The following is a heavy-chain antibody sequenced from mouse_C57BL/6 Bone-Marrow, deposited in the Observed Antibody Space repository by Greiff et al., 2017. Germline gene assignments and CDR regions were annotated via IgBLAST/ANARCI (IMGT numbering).Heavy chain of an antibody. CDR1: GYTFTSYW. Sequence: QVQLKQPGAELVKPGASVKLSCKASGYTFTSYWMHWVKQRPGQGLEWIGMIHPNSGSTNYNEKFKSKATLTVDKSSSTAYMQLSSLTSEDSAVYYGASAVITTVVARGNWYFDYWGKGTTVTVSS. CDR2: IHPNSGST. D-gene: IGHD1-1*01. J-gene: IGHJ1*03. V-gene: IGHV1-64*01. CDR3: ASAVITTVVARGNWYFDY.